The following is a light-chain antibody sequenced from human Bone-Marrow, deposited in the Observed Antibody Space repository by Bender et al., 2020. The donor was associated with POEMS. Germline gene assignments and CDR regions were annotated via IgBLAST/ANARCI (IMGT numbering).Light chain of an antibody. CDR3: GTWDSSLRAVV. Sequence: QSVLTQPPSASGTPGQRVTISCSGGSSNIGAHAVNWYQHLPGTAPKLLIYSSHRRPSEVPDRFSGSRSGTSASLAISGLQSEDEVDYYCGTWDSSLRAVVFGGGTKLTV. J-gene: IGLJ2*01. V-gene: IGLV1-44*01. CDR2: SSH. CDR1: SSNIGAHA.